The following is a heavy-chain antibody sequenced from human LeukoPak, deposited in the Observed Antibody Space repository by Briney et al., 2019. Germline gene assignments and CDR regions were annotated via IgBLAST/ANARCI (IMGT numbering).Heavy chain of an antibody. D-gene: IGHD2-15*01. J-gene: IGHJ4*02. Sequence: SVKVSCKASGGTFSSYAISWVRQAPGQGLEWMGGIIPIFGTANYAQKFQGRVTITADESTSTAYMELSSLRSEDTAVYYCARESYSGGSCYWSSRLPPDYYFDYWGQGTLVTVSS. CDR1: GGTFSSYA. CDR3: ARESYSGGSCYWSSRLPPDYYFDY. CDR2: IIPIFGTA. V-gene: IGHV1-69*13.